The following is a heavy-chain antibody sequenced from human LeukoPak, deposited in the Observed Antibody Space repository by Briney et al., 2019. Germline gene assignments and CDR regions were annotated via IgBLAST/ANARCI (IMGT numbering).Heavy chain of an antibody. J-gene: IGHJ4*02. CDR1: GYTFSSYA. Sequence: ASVKVSCKASGYTFSSYAITWVRQAPGQGLEWMGWISVYSGNTNYAQKFQGRVTMTTDTSTSTANMELRSLRSDDTAVYYCARVRGEYYFDYWGQGTLVTVSS. CDR3: ARVRGEYYFDY. CDR2: ISVYSGNT. D-gene: IGHD2/OR15-2a*01. V-gene: IGHV1-18*01.